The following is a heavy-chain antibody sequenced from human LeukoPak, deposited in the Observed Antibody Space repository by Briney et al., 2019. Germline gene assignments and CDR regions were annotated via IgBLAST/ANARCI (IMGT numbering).Heavy chain of an antibody. V-gene: IGHV3-33*01. J-gene: IGHJ6*02. D-gene: IGHD6-13*01. Sequence: GRSLRLSCAASGFTFSSYGMHWVRQAPGKGLEWVAVIWYDGSNKYYADSVKGRFTISRDNSKNTLYLQMNSLRAEDTAVYYCARDRYSSSWGGYYYYYYGMDVWGQGTTVTVSS. CDR2: IWYDGSNK. CDR1: GFTFSSYG. CDR3: ARDRYSSSWGGYYYYYYGMDV.